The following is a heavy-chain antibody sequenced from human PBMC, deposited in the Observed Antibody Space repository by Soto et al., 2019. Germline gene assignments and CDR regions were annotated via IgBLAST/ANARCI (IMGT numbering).Heavy chain of an antibody. Sequence: SQTLSLTCAISGDSVSSNSAAWNWIRQSPSRGLEWLGRTYYRSNWYHEYAVSVKGRITINPDTSKNQFSLQLNSVTPEDAAVYYCERTNGYLDYWGQRTLVTVSS. J-gene: IGHJ4*02. CDR2: TYYRSNWYH. CDR3: ERTNGYLDY. D-gene: IGHD4-17*01. V-gene: IGHV6-1*01. CDR1: GDSVSSNSAA.